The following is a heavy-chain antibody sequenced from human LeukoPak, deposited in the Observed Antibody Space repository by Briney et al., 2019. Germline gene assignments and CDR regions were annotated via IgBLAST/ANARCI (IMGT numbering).Heavy chain of an antibody. CDR2: IYYSGST. J-gene: IGHJ4*02. D-gene: IGHD2-15*01. Sequence: SETLSLTCTVSGGSISSNSYYWGWIRQPPGEGLEWIGSIYYSGSTYYNPSLESRVTISLDTSTNQFSLKLSSVTATDTAVYYCARDTRLYCSGGICYFDSWGQGTLVTVSS. CDR1: GGSISSNSYY. CDR3: ARDTRLYCSGGICYFDS. V-gene: IGHV4-39*07.